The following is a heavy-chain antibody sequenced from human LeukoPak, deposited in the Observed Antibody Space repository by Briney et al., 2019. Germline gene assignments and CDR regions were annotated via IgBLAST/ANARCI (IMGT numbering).Heavy chain of an antibody. CDR1: GYTFTSYG. D-gene: IGHD3/OR15-3a*01. CDR3: AREGFLDRETDAFDI. Sequence: ASVKVSCKASGYTFTSYGISWVRQAPGQGLEWMGWISAYNGNTNYAQKLQGRVTMTTDTSTSTAYMELRSLRSDDTAVYYCAREGFLDRETDAFDIWGQGTMVTVSS. J-gene: IGHJ3*02. CDR2: ISAYNGNT. V-gene: IGHV1-18*01.